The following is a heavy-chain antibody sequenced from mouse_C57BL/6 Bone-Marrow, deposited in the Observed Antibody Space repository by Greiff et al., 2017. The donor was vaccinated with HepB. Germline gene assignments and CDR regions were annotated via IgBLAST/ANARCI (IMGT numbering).Heavy chain of an antibody. Sequence: VHVKQSVAELVRPGASVKLSCTASGFNIKNTYMHWVKQRPEQGLEWIGRIDPANGNTKYAPKFQGKATITADTSSNTAYLQLSSLTSEDTAIYYCARWGVTTGYYFDYWGQGTTLTVSS. V-gene: IGHV14-3*01. J-gene: IGHJ2*01. CDR2: IDPANGNT. D-gene: IGHD2-2*01. CDR1: GFNIKNTY. CDR3: ARWGVTTGYYFDY.